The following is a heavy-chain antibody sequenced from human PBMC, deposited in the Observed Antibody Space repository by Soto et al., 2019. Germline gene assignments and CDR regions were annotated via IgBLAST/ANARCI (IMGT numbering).Heavy chain of an antibody. CDR1: VGSMIASY. J-gene: IGHJ4*02. CDR2: TYYSGST. Sequence: SETLSLTCTVSVGSMIASYWNWIRQRPGKGLQWIGYTYYSGSTTYNPSLKSRVTISVDSSKNQFSLKLDSVTPADTAVYYCARVRGTAGKRYFDYWGPGTLVTVSS. D-gene: IGHD6-13*01. V-gene: IGHV4-59*01. CDR3: ARVRGTAGKRYFDY.